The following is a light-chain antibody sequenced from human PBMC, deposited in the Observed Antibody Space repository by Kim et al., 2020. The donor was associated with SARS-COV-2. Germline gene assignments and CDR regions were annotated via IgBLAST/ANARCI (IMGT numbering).Light chain of an antibody. Sequence: GQSIPISCTGTRSDVGGYNYVSWYQQHPGKAPKLMIYDVTKRPSGVSNRFSGSKSGNTASLTISGLQAEDEADYYCSSYTSSSTNVFGTGTKVTVL. CDR2: DVT. CDR1: RSDVGGYNY. CDR3: SSYTSSSTNV. J-gene: IGLJ1*01. V-gene: IGLV2-14*04.